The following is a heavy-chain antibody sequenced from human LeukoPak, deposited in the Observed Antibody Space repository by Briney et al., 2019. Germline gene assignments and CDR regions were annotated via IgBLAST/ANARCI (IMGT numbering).Heavy chain of an antibody. CDR3: ASTHYYDSSGYYLGY. Sequence: SETLSLTCTVSGDSLSSHYWSWIRQPPGKGLEWIGYIYGSGSTHYDPSLRSRVTISEDTSKNQFSLKLSSVTAADTAVYYCASTHYYDSSGYYLGYWGQGTLVTVSS. V-gene: IGHV4-59*08. CDR2: IYGSGST. J-gene: IGHJ4*02. CDR1: GDSLSSHY. D-gene: IGHD3-22*01.